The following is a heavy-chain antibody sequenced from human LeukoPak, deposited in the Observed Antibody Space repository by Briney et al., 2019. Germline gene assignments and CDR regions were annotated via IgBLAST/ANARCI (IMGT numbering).Heavy chain of an antibody. V-gene: IGHV4-59*01. D-gene: IGHD3-16*01. CDR3: ARVGRGDYTWGSYPFDY. CDR1: GGSISNYY. Sequence: PSETLSLTCTVSGGSISNYYWTWIRQPPGEGLECIGYISYSGSRNYNTSLKSRVTISVDTSKNQFSLNLSSGTAADTAVYYWARVGRGDYTWGSYPFDYWGQGTLVTVSA. CDR2: ISYSGSR. J-gene: IGHJ4*02.